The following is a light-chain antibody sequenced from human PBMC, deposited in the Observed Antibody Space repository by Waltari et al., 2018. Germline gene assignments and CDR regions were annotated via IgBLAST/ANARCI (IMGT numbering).Light chain of an antibody. Sequence: DIQMTQSPSSLSASVGDRVSITCRATQYISRYLNWYQQKPGEAPKLLLYEASSSQSGVPSRFSCSGSGTHFTLTISSLQPEDFAIYYCQQSYSSPWTFGQGTKVEI. CDR3: QQSYSSPWT. V-gene: IGKV1-39*01. CDR1: QYISRY. CDR2: EAS. J-gene: IGKJ1*01.